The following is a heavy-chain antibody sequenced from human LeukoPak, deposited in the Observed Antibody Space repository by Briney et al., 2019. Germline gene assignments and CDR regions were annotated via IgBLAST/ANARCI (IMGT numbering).Heavy chain of an antibody. D-gene: IGHD5-12*01. J-gene: IGHJ6*02. CDR2: IYSGGST. CDR1: GFTVSGNY. Sequence: GGSLRLSCAASGFTVSGNYMSWVRQAPGKGLEWVSVIYSGGSTYYADSVKGRFTISRDNSKNTLYLQMNSLRAEDTAVYYCARDGVRGYSGYDFWTHGMDVWGQGTTVTVSS. CDR3: ARDGVRGYSGYDFWTHGMDV. V-gene: IGHV3-53*01.